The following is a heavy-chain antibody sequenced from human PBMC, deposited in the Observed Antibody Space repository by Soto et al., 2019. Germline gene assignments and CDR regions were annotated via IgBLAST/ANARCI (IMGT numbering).Heavy chain of an antibody. V-gene: IGHV3-11*05. CDR2: SSPRGTYK. Sequence: VQLVESGGALVQPGGSLRLSCATSGFTLGDHYISWIRQAPGKVLEFISYSSPRGTYKNYADSVKGRFTVSRDNAEDAFYLQHNRPRLEDTDVVFYCRAGGGGVFALWVQGTLVSVS. CDR1: GFTLGDHY. D-gene: IGHD2-15*01. CDR3: CRAGGGGVFAL. J-gene: IGHJ4*02.